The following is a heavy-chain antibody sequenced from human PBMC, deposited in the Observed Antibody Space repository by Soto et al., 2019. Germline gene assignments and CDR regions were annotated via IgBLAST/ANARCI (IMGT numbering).Heavy chain of an antibody. CDR3: ARGYCSSTSCYKGPFDY. CDR2: INHSGST. J-gene: IGHJ4*02. CDR1: GGSFSGYY. D-gene: IGHD2-2*02. Sequence: SETLSLTCAVYGGSFSGYYWSWIRQPPGKGLEWIGEINHSGSTNYNPSLKSRVTISVDTSKNQFSLKLSSVTAADTAVYYCARGYCSSTSCYKGPFDYWGQGTLVTVS. V-gene: IGHV4-34*01.